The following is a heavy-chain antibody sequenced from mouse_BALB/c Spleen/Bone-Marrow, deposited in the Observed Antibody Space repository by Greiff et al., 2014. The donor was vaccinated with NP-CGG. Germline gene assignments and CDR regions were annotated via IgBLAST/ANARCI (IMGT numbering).Heavy chain of an antibody. CDR2: IDPANGNT. V-gene: IGHV14-3*02. CDR3: AIYYYGSSGFAY. Sequence: VQLKHSGAELVKPGASVKLSCTASGFNIKDTYMHWVKQRPEKGLEWIGRIDPANGNTKYDPKFQGKATITADTSSNTAYLQLSSLTSEDTAVYYCAIYYYGSSGFAYWGQGTLVTVSA. D-gene: IGHD1-1*01. J-gene: IGHJ3*01. CDR1: GFNIKDTY.